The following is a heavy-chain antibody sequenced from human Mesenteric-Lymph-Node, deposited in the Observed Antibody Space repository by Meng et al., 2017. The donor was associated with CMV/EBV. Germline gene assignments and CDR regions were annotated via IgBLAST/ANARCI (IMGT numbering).Heavy chain of an antibody. D-gene: IGHD2-15*01. CDR3: AKLPGYCSGGSCYGGDY. CDR2: IRYDGIDT. Sequence: GGSLRLSCVASGFTFTHYGIHWVRQAPGKGLQCVAFIRYDGIDTYYADFVKGRFTISRDNSKNMVHLQMNSLRAEDTAVYYCAKLPGYCSGGSCYGGDYWGQGTLVTVSS. J-gene: IGHJ4*02. V-gene: IGHV3-30*02. CDR1: GFTFTHYG.